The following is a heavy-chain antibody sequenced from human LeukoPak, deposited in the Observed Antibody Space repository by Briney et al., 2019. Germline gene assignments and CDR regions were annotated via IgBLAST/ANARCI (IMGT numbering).Heavy chain of an antibody. CDR3: ARGLGGASYYMDV. Sequence: SETLSLTCTVSGGSISSGGYYWSWIRQHPGKGLEWIGYIYYSGSTYYNPSLKSRVTMSLDTSKNQFSLNLRSVNVADTAVHFCARGLGGASYYMDVWGKGTTVTVSS. CDR2: IYYSGST. V-gene: IGHV4-31*03. J-gene: IGHJ6*03. D-gene: IGHD3-16*01. CDR1: GGSISSGGYY.